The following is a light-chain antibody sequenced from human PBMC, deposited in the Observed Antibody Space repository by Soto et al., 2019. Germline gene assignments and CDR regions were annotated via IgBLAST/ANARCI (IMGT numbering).Light chain of an antibody. CDR1: SSDIGNYNY. V-gene: IGLV2-14*03. CDR3: SSYTISSTYV. CDR2: EVS. J-gene: IGLJ1*01. Sequence: QFALTQPASVSGSPGQSITISCTGTSSDIGNYNYLSWYQQHPGEAPQLIIYEVSDRPSGVSHRFSGSKSGNTASLTISGLQAEDEADYYCSSYTISSTYVFGTGTKLTVL.